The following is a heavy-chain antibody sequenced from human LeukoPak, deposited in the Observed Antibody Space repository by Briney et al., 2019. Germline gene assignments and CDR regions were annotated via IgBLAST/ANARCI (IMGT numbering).Heavy chain of an antibody. CDR3: VRGAVGTGVWFDP. Sequence: GSLRLSCAASGFTFSGYWMHWVRQAPGKGLEWVSRINIDGATTNYADSVKGRFTISRDNAKNTLHLQMNSLRADDPAVYYCVRGAVGTGVWFDPWGQGTLVTVSS. CDR2: INIDGATT. CDR1: GFTFSGYW. V-gene: IGHV3-74*01. J-gene: IGHJ5*02. D-gene: IGHD1-26*01.